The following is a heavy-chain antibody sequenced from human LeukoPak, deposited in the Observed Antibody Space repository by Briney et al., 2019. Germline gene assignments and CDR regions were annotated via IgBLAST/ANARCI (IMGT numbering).Heavy chain of an antibody. Sequence: GASVKVSCRASGYTFTSHYMHWVRQAPGQGLEWMGVINPSVGSTSYPQKFQGRVTMSRDTSTSTVYMELSSLKSEDTAVYYCAAPGASGFVGNFWSGPLDFWGWGALVTVSS. CDR3: AAPGASGFVGNFWSGPLDF. J-gene: IGHJ4*02. CDR2: INPSVGST. D-gene: IGHD3-3*01. CDR1: GYTFTSHY. V-gene: IGHV1-46*01.